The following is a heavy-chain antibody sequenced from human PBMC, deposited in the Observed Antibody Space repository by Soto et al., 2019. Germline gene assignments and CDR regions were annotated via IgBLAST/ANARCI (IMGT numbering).Heavy chain of an antibody. D-gene: IGHD1-7*01. V-gene: IGHV4-4*07. CDR3: ARGVGYNWNYYFDY. Sequence: QVQLQESGPGLVKPSETLSLTCTVSGGSISSYYWSWIRQPAGKGLEWIGRIYTSGSTNYNPSLTGRVTMSVDTSKNQFSLKLSSVTAADTAVYYCARGVGYNWNYYFDYWGQGTLVTVSS. CDR1: GGSISSYY. J-gene: IGHJ4*02. CDR2: IYTSGST.